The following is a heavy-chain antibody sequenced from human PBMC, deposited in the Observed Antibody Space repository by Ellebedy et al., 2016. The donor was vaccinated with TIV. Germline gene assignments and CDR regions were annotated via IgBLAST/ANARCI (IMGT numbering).Heavy chain of an antibody. V-gene: IGHV3-7*01. Sequence: GESLKISCAASGFTFSSYWMTWVRQAPGKGLEWVANIKQDGSEEYYVDSVKGRFTISRDNAKNSVYLQMNSPRADDTAVYYCATDGSYGDYLSPRHAFAVWGQGTTVTVSS. CDR1: GFTFSSYW. CDR2: IKQDGSEE. J-gene: IGHJ3*01. D-gene: IGHD4-17*01. CDR3: ATDGSYGDYLSPRHAFAV.